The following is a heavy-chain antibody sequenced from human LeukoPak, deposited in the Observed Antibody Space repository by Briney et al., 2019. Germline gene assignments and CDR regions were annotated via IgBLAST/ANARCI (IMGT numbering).Heavy chain of an antibody. V-gene: IGHV2-5*02. CDR1: GFSFNSIGVG. CDR2: IYWDDAK. J-gene: IGHJ5*02. D-gene: IGHD5-24*01. CDR3: AHRRDRNNWYNWFDP. Sequence: ESGPTLVKPTQTLTLTCTFSGFSFNSIGVGVGWIRQPPGKALEWLALIYWDDAKRYSSSLRSRLTITKDTSKNQVVLTMTNMDPVDTATYYCAHRRDRNNWYNWFDPWGQGTLVTVSS.